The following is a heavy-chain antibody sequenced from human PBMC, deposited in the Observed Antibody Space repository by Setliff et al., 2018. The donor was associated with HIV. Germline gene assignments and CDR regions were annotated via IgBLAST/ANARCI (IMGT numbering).Heavy chain of an antibody. CDR1: EYSFTSHW. CDR2: IHPVDSDA. D-gene: IGHD6-13*01. Sequence: GESLKLSCKGSEYSFTSHWIGWVRQMPGKGLEWTGIIHPVDSDARYSPSFQGQVTMSVDNSINTAYLQWGSLKASDTAFYYCARHRHTAAGTLDAFDLWGQGTMVTVSS. V-gene: IGHV5-51*01. CDR3: ARHRHTAAGTLDAFDL. J-gene: IGHJ3*01.